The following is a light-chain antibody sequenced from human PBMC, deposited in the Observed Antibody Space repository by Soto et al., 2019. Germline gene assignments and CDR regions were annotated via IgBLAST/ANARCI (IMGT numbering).Light chain of an antibody. Sequence: QSVITQAPSVTGSPGQSITISCTGTISDVGSYNLVSWYQQHPGKAPKLMIYEGSKRPSGVSNRFSGSKSGKTASLTISGLQAEDAADYYCCSYAGSTTPYVFGTGTKVTVL. J-gene: IGLJ1*01. CDR1: ISDVGSYNL. CDR3: CSYAGSTTPYV. CDR2: EGS. V-gene: IGLV2-23*01.